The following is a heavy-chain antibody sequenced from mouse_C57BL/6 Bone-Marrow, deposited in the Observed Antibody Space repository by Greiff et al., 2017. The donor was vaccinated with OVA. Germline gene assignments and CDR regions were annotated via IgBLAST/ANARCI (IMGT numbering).Heavy chain of an antibody. Sequence: QVQLQQPGAELVKPGASVKLSCKASGYTFTSYWMHWVKQRPGQGLEWIGMIHPNSGSTNYNEKFKSKATLTVDKSSSTAYMQLSSLTSEDSAVYYCAKGYDYDYYAMDCWGQVTSVTVSS. CDR1: GYTFTSYW. CDR2: IHPNSGST. D-gene: IGHD2-4*01. J-gene: IGHJ4*01. V-gene: IGHV1-64*01. CDR3: AKGYDYDYYAMDC.